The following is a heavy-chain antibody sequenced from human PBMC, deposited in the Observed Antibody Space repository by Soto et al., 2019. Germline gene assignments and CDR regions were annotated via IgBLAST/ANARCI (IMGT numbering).Heavy chain of an antibody. CDR2: ISSSSSTI. J-gene: IGHJ4*02. CDR1: GFTFSSYS. Sequence: EVQLVESGGGLVQPGGSLRLSCAASGFTFSSYSMNWVRQAPGKGLEWVSYISSSSSTIYYADSVKGRFTISRDNAKNSLYLQMNCLRDEDTAVYYCAGVSAAAAGTKYFDYWGQGTLVTVSS. D-gene: IGHD6-13*01. CDR3: AGVSAAAAGTKYFDY. V-gene: IGHV3-48*02.